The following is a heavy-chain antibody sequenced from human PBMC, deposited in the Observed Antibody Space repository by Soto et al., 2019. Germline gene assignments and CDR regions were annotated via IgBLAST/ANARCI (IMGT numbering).Heavy chain of an antibody. CDR2: ITDSGGST. CDR3: AKAATVVTLYYFDY. V-gene: IGHV3-23*01. D-gene: IGHD4-17*01. CDR1: GFTFNNYG. J-gene: IGHJ4*02. Sequence: WGSLRLSCAASGFTFNNYGMSWVRQAPGKGLEWVSAITDSGGSTYYADSVKGRFTISRDNSKNTVYLQMNSLRAEDTAVYYCAKAATVVTLYYFDYWGQGTLVTVSS.